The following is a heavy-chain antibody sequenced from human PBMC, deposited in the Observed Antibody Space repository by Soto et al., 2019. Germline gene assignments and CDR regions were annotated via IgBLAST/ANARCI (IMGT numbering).Heavy chain of an antibody. CDR1: GFTFSSYA. D-gene: IGHD5-18*01. Sequence: GGSLRLSCAASGFTFSSYAMSWVRQAPGKGLEWVSAISGSGGSTYYADSVKGRFTISRDNSKNTLYLQMNSLRAEDTAVYYCAKPFAMVTGEGNGKQHYYYYGMDVWGQGTTVTVSS. CDR3: AKPFAMVTGEGNGKQHYYYYGMDV. J-gene: IGHJ6*02. CDR2: ISGSGGST. V-gene: IGHV3-23*01.